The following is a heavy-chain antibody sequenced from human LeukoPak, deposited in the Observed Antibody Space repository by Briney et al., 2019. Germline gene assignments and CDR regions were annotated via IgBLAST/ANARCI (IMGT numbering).Heavy chain of an antibody. D-gene: IGHD3-22*01. CDR2: FDPEDGET. CDR1: GYTLTELS. Sequence: ASVNVSCQVSGYTLTELSMHWVRQAPGKGREWMGGFDPEDGETIYAQKFQGRVTMTGDTSTDTAYMELSSLRSEDTAVCYCATPRRLLYDSSGYRFDYWGQGTLVTVSS. J-gene: IGHJ4*02. V-gene: IGHV1-24*01. CDR3: ATPRRLLYDSSGYRFDY.